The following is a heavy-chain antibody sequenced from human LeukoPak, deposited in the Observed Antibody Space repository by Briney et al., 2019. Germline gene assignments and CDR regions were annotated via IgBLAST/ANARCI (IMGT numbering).Heavy chain of an antibody. V-gene: IGHV4-38-2*01. CDR3: ARNVTAGFFDY. D-gene: IGHD1-1*01. Sequence: SETLSLTCDVSGSSITIDYFWGWIRQPPGKGLEWIATIYYSWGMYFNPSLKSRVTISLDASKNQYSLKMTSLTAADTAIYYCARNVTAGFFDYWGQGILVTVSS. CDR1: GSSITIDYF. CDR2: IYYSWGM. J-gene: IGHJ4*02.